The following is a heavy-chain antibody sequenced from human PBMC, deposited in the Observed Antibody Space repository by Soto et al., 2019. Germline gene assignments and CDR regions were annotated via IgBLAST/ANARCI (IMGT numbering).Heavy chain of an antibody. CDR1: GGTFSSYA. Sequence: QVQLVQSGAEVKKPGSSVKVSCKASGGTFSSYAISWVRQAPGQGLEWMGGIIPIFGTANYAQKFQGRVTITADEATSTAYMELSSLRSEDTAVYYCARDRIVATGYYYYGMDVWGQGTTVTVSS. CDR2: IIPIFGTA. D-gene: IGHD5-12*01. J-gene: IGHJ6*02. CDR3: ARDRIVATGYYYYGMDV. V-gene: IGHV1-69*01.